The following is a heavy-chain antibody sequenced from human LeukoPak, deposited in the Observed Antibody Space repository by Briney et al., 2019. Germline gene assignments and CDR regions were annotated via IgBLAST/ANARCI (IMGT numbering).Heavy chain of an antibody. Sequence: GGSLRLSCAASGFTFSYFWMSWVRQAPGKGLEWVANINLDGTERHYVDSVKGRFTISRDNAKKSLYLQMNSLRAEDTAVYYCARDRGRGYSLNSDYWGQGTLVTVSS. V-gene: IGHV3-7*01. CDR2: INLDGTER. J-gene: IGHJ4*02. D-gene: IGHD5-18*01. CDR3: ARDRGRGYSLNSDY. CDR1: GFTFSYFW.